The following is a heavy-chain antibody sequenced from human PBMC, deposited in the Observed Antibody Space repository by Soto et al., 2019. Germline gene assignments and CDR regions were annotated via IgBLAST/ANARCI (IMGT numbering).Heavy chain of an antibody. CDR1: GFTFSSYA. CDR2: ISGSGGST. Sequence: GGSLRLSCAASGFTFSSYAMSWVRQAPGKGLEWVSAISGSGGSTYYADSVKGRFTISRDNSKNTLYLQMNSLRAEDTAVYYCAKMIVAVAGVLAYYFDYWGQGTLVTVSS. CDR3: AKMIVAVAGVLAYYFDY. D-gene: IGHD6-19*01. V-gene: IGHV3-23*01. J-gene: IGHJ4*02.